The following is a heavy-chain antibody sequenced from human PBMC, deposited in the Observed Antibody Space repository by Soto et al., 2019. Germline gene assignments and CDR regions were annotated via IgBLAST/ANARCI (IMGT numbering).Heavy chain of an antibody. V-gene: IGHV4-59*01. J-gene: IGHJ4*02. D-gene: IGHD3-22*01. CDR3: ARCYDSSGYYDHSFDY. CDR2: IYYSGST. CDR1: GGSISSYY. Sequence: LSLTCTVSGGSISSYYWSWIRQPPGKGLEWIGYIYYSGSTNYNPSLKSRVTISVDTSKNQFSLKLSSVTAADTAVYYCARCYDSSGYYDHSFDYWGQGTLVTVYS.